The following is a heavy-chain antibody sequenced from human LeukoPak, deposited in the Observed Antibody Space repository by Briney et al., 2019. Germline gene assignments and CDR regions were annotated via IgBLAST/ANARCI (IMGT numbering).Heavy chain of an antibody. CDR3: ARERTRYPYGYYDSSGDAFDI. V-gene: IGHV4-59*01. CDR2: IYCSGST. D-gene: IGHD3-22*01. CDR1: GGSISSYY. J-gene: IGHJ3*02. Sequence: SETLSLTCTVSGGSISSYYWSWIRQPPGKGLEWIGYIYCSGSTNYNPSLKSRVTISVDTSKNQFSLKLSSVTAADTAVYYCARERTRYPYGYYDSSGDAFDIWGQGTMVTVSS.